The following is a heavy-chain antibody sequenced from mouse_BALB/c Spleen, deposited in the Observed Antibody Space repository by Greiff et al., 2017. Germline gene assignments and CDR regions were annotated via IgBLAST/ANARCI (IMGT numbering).Heavy chain of an antibody. CDR1: GFSLTSYG. D-gene: IGHD2-4*01. Sequence: VHLVESGPGLVAPSQSLSITCTVSGFSLTSYGVHWVRQPPGKGLEWLGVIWAGGSTNYNSALMSRLSISKDNSKSQVFLKMNSLQTDDTAMYYCARVYYDYDGRYYYAMDYWGQGTSVTVSS. V-gene: IGHV2-9*02. J-gene: IGHJ4*01. CDR3: ARVYYDYDGRYYYAMDY. CDR2: IWAGGST.